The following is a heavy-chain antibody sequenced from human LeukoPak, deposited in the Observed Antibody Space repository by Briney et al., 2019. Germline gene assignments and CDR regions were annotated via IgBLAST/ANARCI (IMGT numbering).Heavy chain of an antibody. CDR3: ARHSHRSSWSYYFDY. V-gene: IGHV4-34*01. CDR2: INHSGST. J-gene: IGHJ4*02. D-gene: IGHD6-13*01. CDR1: GGSFSGYY. Sequence: PSETLSLTCAVYGGSFSGYYWSWIRQPPGKGLEWIGEINHSGSTNYNPSLKSRVTISVDTSKNQFSLKLSSVTAADTAVYYCARHSHRSSWSYYFDYWGQGTLVTVSS.